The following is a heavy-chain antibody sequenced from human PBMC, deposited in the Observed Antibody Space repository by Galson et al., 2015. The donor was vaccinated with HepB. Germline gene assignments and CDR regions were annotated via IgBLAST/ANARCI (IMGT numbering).Heavy chain of an antibody. V-gene: IGHV3-23*01. J-gene: IGHJ6*03. CDR3: AKATIAAAGASAYYMEV. D-gene: IGHD6-13*01. CDR2: ISGRGGST. Sequence: SLRLSCAASGFTFSSYGMSWVRQAPGKGLEWVSGISGRGGSTLYADPVKGRFTISRDNSKKTLSLQMDSLRAEDTAVIYCAKATIAAAGASAYYMEVWGKGTTVTVSS. CDR1: GFTFSSYG.